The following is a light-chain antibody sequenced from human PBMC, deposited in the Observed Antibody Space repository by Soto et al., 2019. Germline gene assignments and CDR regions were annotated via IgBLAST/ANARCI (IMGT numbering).Light chain of an antibody. CDR2: GAS. CDR3: QHYRSAPFT. J-gene: IGKJ3*01. Sequence: EIGLPQPPGILALSPGERATLACRSSQSISSDHFAWYQQRPGQSPRLLIYGASSRTTGVPDRFSGSGSGPDFTLTISRLEPEYVAVYYCQHYRSAPFTCGPGTKVDIK. CDR1: QSISSDH. V-gene: IGKV3-20*01.